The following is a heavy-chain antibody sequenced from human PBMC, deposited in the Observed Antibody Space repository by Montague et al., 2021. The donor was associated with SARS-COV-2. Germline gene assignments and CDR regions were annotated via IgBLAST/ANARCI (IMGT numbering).Heavy chain of an antibody. CDR3: ARHPLGYCSSTSCYVG. Sequence: SETLALTGTVAGGSVSSSRDYWGWIRQPPGKGLEWIGRIYYSGSTYYNPSRKGRGTKAVDTSKNQFALKLGSVTATDTAVYYCARHPLGYCSSTSCYVGWGQGPLVTVSS. CDR1: GGSVSSSRDY. J-gene: IGHJ4*02. CDR2: IYYSGST. V-gene: IGHV4-39*01. D-gene: IGHD2-2*01.